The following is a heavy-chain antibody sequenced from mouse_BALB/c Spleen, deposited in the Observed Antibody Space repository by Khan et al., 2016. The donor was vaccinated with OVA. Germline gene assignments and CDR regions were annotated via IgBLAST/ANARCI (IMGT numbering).Heavy chain of an antibody. CDR2: MSATGST. D-gene: IGHD2-14*01. CDR3: ARSLYYSYGYALDC. V-gene: IGHV3-2*02. J-gene: IGHJ4*01. Sequence: EVQLQESGPGLVKPSQSLSLTCTVTGYAITSDDAWNWIRQFPGNKLEWMVYMSATGSTSNNPSLKSRISINRDTSKNQFFLQLKSVTTEDTATXYCARSLYYSYGYALDCWGRGTSVTVSS. CDR1: GYAITSDDA.